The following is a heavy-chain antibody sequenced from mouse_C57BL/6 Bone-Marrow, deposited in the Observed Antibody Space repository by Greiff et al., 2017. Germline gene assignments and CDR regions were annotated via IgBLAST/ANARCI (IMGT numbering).Heavy chain of an antibody. CDR1: GFTFSSYG. CDR2: ISSGGSYT. J-gene: IGHJ3*01. V-gene: IGHV5-6*01. D-gene: IGHD2-4*01. Sequence: EVMLVESGGDLVKPGGSLKLSCAASGFTFSSYGMSWVRQTPDKRLEWVATISSGGSYTYYPDSVKGRFTISRDNAKNTLYLQMSSLKSEDTAMYYCARQGDDFWFSYWGQRALVTFSA. CDR3: ARQGDDFWFSY.